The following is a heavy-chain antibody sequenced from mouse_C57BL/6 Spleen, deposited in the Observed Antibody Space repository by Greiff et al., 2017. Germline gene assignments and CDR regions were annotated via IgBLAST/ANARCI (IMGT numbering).Heavy chain of an antibody. CDR2: IYPGSGNT. Sequence: VQLQQSGPELVKPGASVKISCKASGYSFTSYYIHWVKQRPGQGLEWIGWIYPGSGNTKYNEKFKGKATLTADTSSSTAYMQLSSLTSEDSAVYYCAQDTAQATFAMDYWGQGTSVTVSS. CDR1: GYSFTSYY. J-gene: IGHJ4*01. CDR3: AQDTAQATFAMDY. D-gene: IGHD3-2*02. V-gene: IGHV1-66*01.